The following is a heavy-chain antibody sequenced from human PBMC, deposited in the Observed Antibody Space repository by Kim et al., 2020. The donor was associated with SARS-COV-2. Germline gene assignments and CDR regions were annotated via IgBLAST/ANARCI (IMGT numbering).Heavy chain of an antibody. CDR2: YYRGST. CDR3: ARRPGP. V-gene: IGHV4-39*01. Sequence: YYRGSTYYTPSLKSRVTISVDTSKNQFSLKLSSVTAADTAVYYCARRPGPWGQGTLVTVSS. J-gene: IGHJ5*02.